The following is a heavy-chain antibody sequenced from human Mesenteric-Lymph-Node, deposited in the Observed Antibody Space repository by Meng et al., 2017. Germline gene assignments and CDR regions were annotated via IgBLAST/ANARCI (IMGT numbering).Heavy chain of an antibody. V-gene: IGHV1-2*02. J-gene: IGHJ5*02. CDR3: ARVDYNLLTGYYMVDP. CDR1: GYTFTSYG. Sequence: ASVKVSCKASGYTFTSYGISWVRQAPGQGLEWVGWINPNTGGTDYAQKFQGRVTMNRDTSISTAYMDLSSLTSDDTAIYSCARVDYNLLTGYYMVDPWGQGTLVTVSS. D-gene: IGHD3/OR15-3a*01. CDR2: INPNTGGT.